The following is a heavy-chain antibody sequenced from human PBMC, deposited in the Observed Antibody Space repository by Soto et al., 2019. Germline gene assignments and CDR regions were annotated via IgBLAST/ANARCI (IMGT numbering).Heavy chain of an antibody. V-gene: IGHV3-23*01. CDR2: LSGTGGDT. CDR1: SHLYRYG. D-gene: IGHD1-7*01. Sequence: PWGGLRRSFCGGGSHLYRYGMKLVRQGPGKGLEWVSALSGTGGDTYYADSVKGRFTISRDNSKNTVYLQMNSLRAEDTAVYYCAKEKTPERELRHFDYWGQGTLVTVSS. CDR3: AKEKTPERELRHFDY. J-gene: IGHJ4*02.